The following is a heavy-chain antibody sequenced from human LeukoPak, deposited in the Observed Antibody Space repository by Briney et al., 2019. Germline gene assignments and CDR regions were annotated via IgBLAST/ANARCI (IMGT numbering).Heavy chain of an antibody. CDR3: GSPRRGY. Sequence: ETLSLTCAVYGGSFSGYYWSWIRQPPGKGLEWVANIKHDGSEKYYVDSVKGRFTISRDNAKDSLYLQMNSLRAEDTAVYFCGSPRRGYWGQGTLVTVSS. CDR2: IKHDGSEK. J-gene: IGHJ4*02. CDR1: GGSFSGYY. V-gene: IGHV3-7*01.